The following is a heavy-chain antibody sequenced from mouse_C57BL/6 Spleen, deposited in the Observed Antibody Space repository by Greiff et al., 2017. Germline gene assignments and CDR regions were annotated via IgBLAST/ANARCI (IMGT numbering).Heavy chain of an antibody. D-gene: IGHD2-2*01. CDR3: ARAGSTLVTTPFAY. J-gene: IGHJ3*01. Sequence: VKLQESGAELVRPGTSVKVSCKASGYAFTNYLIEWVKQRPGQGLEWIGVINPGSGGTNYNEKFKGKATLTADKSSSTAYMQLSSLTSEDSAVYFCARAGSTLVTTPFAYWGPAPLVTVSA. CDR2: INPGSGGT. CDR1: GYAFTNYL. V-gene: IGHV1-54*01.